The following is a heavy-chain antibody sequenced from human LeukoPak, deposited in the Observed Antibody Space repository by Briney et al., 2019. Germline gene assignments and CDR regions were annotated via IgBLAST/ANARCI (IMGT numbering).Heavy chain of an antibody. CDR3: ARHDSFIPY. D-gene: IGHD3-16*02. V-gene: IGHV3-23*01. CDR2: ISDSGGST. Sequence: PGGSLSLSCVAPGFTFSDYAMSWVRQAPGKGLEWVSGISDSGGSTYYADSVKGRCTISRDNSKNTVSLQMNNLRAEDTAVYFCARHDSFIPYSGQGTLVTVTS. CDR1: GFTFSDYA. J-gene: IGHJ4*02.